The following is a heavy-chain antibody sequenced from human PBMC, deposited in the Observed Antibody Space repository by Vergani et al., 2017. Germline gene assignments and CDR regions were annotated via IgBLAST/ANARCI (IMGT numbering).Heavy chain of an antibody. J-gene: IGHJ5*02. D-gene: IGHD2/OR15-2a*01. V-gene: IGHV4-59*01. Sequence: QVQLQESGPGLVKPSETLSLTCTVSGAAIKGFYWRWFRQPPGKGLEWIGYVYYTGSITYNPSLKSRVSISVDTYNNQFSLRKTSLIVADTAIYYCARDRDLYCRSTTSCHNWFDPWAQGRLLTVSS. CDR3: ARDRDLYCRSTTSCHNWFDP. CDR1: GAAIKGFY. CDR2: VYYTGSI.